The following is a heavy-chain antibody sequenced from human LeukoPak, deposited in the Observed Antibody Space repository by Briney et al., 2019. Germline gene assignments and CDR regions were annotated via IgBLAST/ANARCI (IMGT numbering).Heavy chain of an antibody. CDR2: ISGSGGST. CDR3: AEDHGVGPYDY. V-gene: IGHV3-23*01. CDR1: GFTFSSYA. Sequence: GGSLRLSCAASGFTFSSYAMSWVRQAPGKGLEWVSAISGSGGSTYYADSVKGRFTISRDNSKNTLYLQMNSLRAEDTVVYYCAEDHGVGPYDYWGQGTLVTVSS. D-gene: IGHD2-8*01. J-gene: IGHJ4*02.